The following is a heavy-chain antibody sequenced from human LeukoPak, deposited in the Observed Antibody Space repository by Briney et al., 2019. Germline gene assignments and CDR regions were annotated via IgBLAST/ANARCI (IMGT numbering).Heavy chain of an antibody. CDR3: ARFNRRSNEYDILTGFPFDP. V-gene: IGHV1-18*04. CDR2: ISAYNGNT. J-gene: IGHJ5*02. CDR1: GYTFTSYG. Sequence: ASVKVSCKASGYTFTSYGISWVRQAPGQGLEWMGWISAYNGNTNYAQKLQGRVTMTTDTSTGTAYMELRSLRSDDTAVYYCARFNRRSNEYDILTGFPFDPWGQGTLVTVSS. D-gene: IGHD3-9*01.